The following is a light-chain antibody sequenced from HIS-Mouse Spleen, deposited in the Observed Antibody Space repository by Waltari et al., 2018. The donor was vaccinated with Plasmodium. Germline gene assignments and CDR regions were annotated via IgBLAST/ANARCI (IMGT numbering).Light chain of an antibody. CDR2: EGS. CDR1: SSDVGSYNL. CDR3: CSYAGSSTFV. J-gene: IGLJ3*02. Sequence: QSALTQPASVSGSPGQSITISCTGTSSDVGSYNLVSWYQQHPGKAPKLMIYEGSKRPSGVSHRFSGSKSGNTAYLTISGLQAEDDADYYCCSYAGSSTFVFGGGTKLTVL. V-gene: IGLV2-23*03.